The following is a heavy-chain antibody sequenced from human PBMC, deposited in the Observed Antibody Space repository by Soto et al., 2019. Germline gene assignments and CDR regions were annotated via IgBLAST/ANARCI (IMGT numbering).Heavy chain of an antibody. Sequence: SETLSLTFAVSSGSISSGGYYLSWIRQHPGKGLEWIGYINYSGSTYYNPSLRSRVNISVDTSKNQFSLKVSSVTAADTAVYYCAIRLGYTYGYPLDYWGQGTLVTVSS. J-gene: IGHJ4*02. CDR1: SGSISSGGYY. CDR3: AIRLGYTYGYPLDY. D-gene: IGHD5-18*01. V-gene: IGHV4-31*11. CDR2: INYSGST.